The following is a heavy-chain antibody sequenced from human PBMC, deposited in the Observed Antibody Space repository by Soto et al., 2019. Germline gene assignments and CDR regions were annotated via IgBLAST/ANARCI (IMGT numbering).Heavy chain of an antibody. J-gene: IGHJ4*02. Sequence: SETLSLTCAVYVGSFSGYYWSWIRQPPGRGLEWIGEINHSGRTNYNPSLKSRVIISVDRSKNQFSLNLSSVTAADTAVYYCAGGGKNEWGVFSLWGQGTLVPVSS. CDR3: AGGGKNEWGVFSL. V-gene: IGHV4-34*01. CDR2: INHSGRT. CDR1: VGSFSGYY. D-gene: IGHD1-26*01.